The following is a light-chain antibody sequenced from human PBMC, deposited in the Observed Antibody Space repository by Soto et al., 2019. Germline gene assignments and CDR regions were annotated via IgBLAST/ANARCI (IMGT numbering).Light chain of an antibody. CDR2: EVS. CDR3: SSYSSTTTL. J-gene: IGLJ2*01. V-gene: IGLV2-14*01. Sequence: QSDLTQPASVSGSPGQSITISCSGISPDFGVSWYQHFPGKAPKLIIFEVSTRPSGVSTRFSGSKSGNMAFLTISVLQTEDEGLYHCSSYSSTTTLFGGGTKLTVL. CDR1: SPDFGV.